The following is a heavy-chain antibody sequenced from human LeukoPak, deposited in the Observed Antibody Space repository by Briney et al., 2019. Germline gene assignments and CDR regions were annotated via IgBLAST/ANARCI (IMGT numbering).Heavy chain of an antibody. J-gene: IGHJ6*04. CDR1: GGTFSSYA. D-gene: IGHD3-9*01. CDR3: ARGHYDILTGYYKDYYYYYGMDV. Sequence: SVKVSCKASGGTFSSYAISWVRQAPGQGLEWVGGIIPIFGTANYAQKFQGRVTITADESTSTAYMELSSLRSEDTAVYYCARGHYDILTGYYKDYYYYYGMDVWGKGTTVTVSS. V-gene: IGHV1-69*13. CDR2: IIPIFGTA.